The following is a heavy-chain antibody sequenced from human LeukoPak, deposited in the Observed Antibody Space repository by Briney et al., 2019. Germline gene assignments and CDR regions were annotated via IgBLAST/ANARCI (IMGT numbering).Heavy chain of an antibody. CDR1: GYTFTSYD. Sequence: ASVKVSCKASGYTFTSYDINWVRQATGQGLEWMGWMNPNSGNTGYAQKFQGRVTMTRNTSISTAYMELSSLRSEDTAVYHCARGGLLWFGESTEFDYWGQGTLVTVSS. CDR3: ARGGLLWFGESTEFDY. J-gene: IGHJ4*02. D-gene: IGHD3-10*01. V-gene: IGHV1-8*01. CDR2: MNPNSGNT.